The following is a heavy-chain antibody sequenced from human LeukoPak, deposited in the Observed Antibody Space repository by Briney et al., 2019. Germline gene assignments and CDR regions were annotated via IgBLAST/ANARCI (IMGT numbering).Heavy chain of an antibody. CDR3: ARDKGGYSYGFDY. V-gene: IGHV1-2*02. D-gene: IGHD5-18*01. Sequence: ASVKVSCKASGYTFTGYYMHWVRQAPGQGLEWMGWINPNSGGTNYAQKFQGRVTMTRDTSISTAYMELSRLRSDDTAVYYCARDKGGYSYGFDYWGQGTLVTVSS. J-gene: IGHJ4*02. CDR2: INPNSGGT. CDR1: GYTFTGYY.